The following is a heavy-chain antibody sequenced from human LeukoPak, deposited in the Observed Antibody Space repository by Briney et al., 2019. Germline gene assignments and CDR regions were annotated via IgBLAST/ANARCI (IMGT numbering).Heavy chain of an antibody. J-gene: IGHJ4*02. CDR1: GYTFTGYY. CDR2: INPNSGGT. V-gene: IGHV1-2*02. CDR3: ARGAPIVGATADVDY. Sequence: ASVKVSCKASGYTFTGYYMHWVRQAPGQGLEWMGWINPNSGGTNYAQKFQGRVTMTRDTSISTAYMELSRLRSDDTAVYYCARGAPIVGATADVDYWGQGTLVTVAS. D-gene: IGHD1-26*01.